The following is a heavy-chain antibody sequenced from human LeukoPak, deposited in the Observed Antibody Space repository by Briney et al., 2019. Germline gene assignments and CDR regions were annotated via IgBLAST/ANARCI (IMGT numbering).Heavy chain of an antibody. D-gene: IGHD6-19*01. Sequence: GGSRRRSCAASGLTFGSYWMTRFAQAPGKGLDWVANIRQDGSETYYVDSVKGRFTISRDNAKNSLHLKMNSLRAEDTAVYYCASLYSSGWYYWGQGTLVTVSS. V-gene: IGHV3-7*01. CDR2: IRQDGSET. J-gene: IGHJ4*02. CDR3: ASLYSSGWYY. CDR1: GLTFGSYW.